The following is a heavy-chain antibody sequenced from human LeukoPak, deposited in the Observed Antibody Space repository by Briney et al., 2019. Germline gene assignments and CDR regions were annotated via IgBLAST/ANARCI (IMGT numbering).Heavy chain of an antibody. J-gene: IGHJ4*02. Sequence: KTSGTLSLTCAVSGGSISSNNWWGWVRQPPGKGLEWIGEIYHSGSPNYNPPLKSRVTISVDKSRNHFSLNLSSVTAADTAVYYCARVNINNWHSCDYWGQGTLVTVSS. CDR2: IYHSGSP. D-gene: IGHD1-1*01. CDR1: GGSISSNNW. CDR3: ARVNINNWHSCDY. V-gene: IGHV4-4*02.